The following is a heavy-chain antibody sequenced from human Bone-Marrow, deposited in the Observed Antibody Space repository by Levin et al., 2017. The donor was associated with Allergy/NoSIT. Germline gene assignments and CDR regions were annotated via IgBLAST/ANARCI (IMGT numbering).Heavy chain of an antibody. CDR3: VRLGYETEDY. V-gene: IGHV1-69*04. J-gene: IGHJ4*02. CDR1: GGTLDKFA. D-gene: IGHD5-18*01. CDR2: IIPRLDKT. Sequence: SVKVSCKASGGTLDKFAISWVRQAPGQGLEWLGRIIPRLDKTYYPERFQDRLTITADTSAAAAHMELRSLTPDDTAMYYCVRLGYETEDYWGQGTLVTVPS.